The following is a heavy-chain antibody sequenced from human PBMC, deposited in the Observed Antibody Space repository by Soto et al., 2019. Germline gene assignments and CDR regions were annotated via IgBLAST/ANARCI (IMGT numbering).Heavy chain of an antibody. CDR1: GFSFSLFW. D-gene: IGHD3-16*01. Sequence: VGSLRLSCAASGFSFSLFWMSWVRQTPGKGLEWVANINEDGSEKFFADSVKGRFTISRDNAKNSLSLQMNSLTADDTAVYYCARTGWPQSSYYFDYWGQGTLVTVSS. CDR2: INEDGSEK. J-gene: IGHJ4*02. CDR3: ARTGWPQSSYYFDY. V-gene: IGHV3-7*03.